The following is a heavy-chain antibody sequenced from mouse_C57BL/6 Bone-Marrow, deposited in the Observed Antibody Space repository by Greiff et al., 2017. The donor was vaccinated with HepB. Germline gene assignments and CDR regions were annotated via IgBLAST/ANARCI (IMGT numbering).Heavy chain of an antibody. CDR1: GFTFSDYY. D-gene: IGHD1-1*01. CDR2: INYDGSST. V-gene: IGHV5-16*01. Sequence: EVKLMESEGGLVQPGSSMKLSCTASGFTFSDYYMAWVRQVPEKGLEWVANINYDGSSTYYLDSLKSRFIISRDNAKNILYLQMSSLKSEDTATYYCARDDYGSRFAYWGQGTLVTVSA. CDR3: ARDDYGSRFAY. J-gene: IGHJ3*01.